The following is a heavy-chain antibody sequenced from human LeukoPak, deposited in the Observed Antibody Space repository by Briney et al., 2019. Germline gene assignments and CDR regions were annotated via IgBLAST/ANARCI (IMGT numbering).Heavy chain of an antibody. CDR3: AHRRPLPQNDAFDI. V-gene: IGHV2-5*01. CDR2: IYWNDDK. Sequence: SGPTLVNPTQTLTQTCTFSGFSLSNSGVGVGWIRQPPGKALEWLALIYWNDDKRYSPSLKSRLTITKDTSKNQVVLTMTNMDPVDTATYYCAHRRPLPQNDAFDIWGQGTMVTVSS. J-gene: IGHJ3*02. D-gene: IGHD5/OR15-5a*01. CDR1: GFSLSNSGVG.